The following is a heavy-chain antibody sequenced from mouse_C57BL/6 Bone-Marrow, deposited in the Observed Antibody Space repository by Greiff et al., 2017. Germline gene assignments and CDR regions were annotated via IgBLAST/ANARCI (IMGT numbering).Heavy chain of an antibody. CDR2: IYPGSGNT. V-gene: IGHV1-66*01. CDR1: GYSFTSYY. Sequence: VQLQQSGPELVKPGASVKISCKASGYSFTSYYIHWVKQRPGQGLEWIGWIYPGSGNTKYNEKFKGKATLTADTSSSTAYMQLSSLTSEDSAVYYCATNYEDYYAMDYWGQGTSVTVSS. D-gene: IGHD1-1*01. CDR3: ATNYEDYYAMDY. J-gene: IGHJ4*01.